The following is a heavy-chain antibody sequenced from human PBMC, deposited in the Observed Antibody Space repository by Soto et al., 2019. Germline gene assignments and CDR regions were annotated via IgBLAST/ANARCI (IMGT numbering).Heavy chain of an antibody. Sequence: QVQLQESGPGLVKPSETLSLTCTVSGGSISSYYWSWIRQPPGKGLEWIGYIYYSGSTNYNPSLKNRVTISVETSKNQFSLNLSSVTAADTAVYFCAGQVPGPYGSGSYFDYWGQGTLVTVSS. V-gene: IGHV4-59*08. J-gene: IGHJ4*02. CDR1: GGSISSYY. CDR3: AGQVPGPYGSGSYFDY. CDR2: IYYSGST. D-gene: IGHD3-10*01.